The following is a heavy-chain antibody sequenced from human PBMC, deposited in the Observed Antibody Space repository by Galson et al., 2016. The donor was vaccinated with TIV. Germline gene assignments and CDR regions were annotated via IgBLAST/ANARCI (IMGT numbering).Heavy chain of an antibody. Sequence: SVKVSCKASGYTLSSYSISWVRQAPGQGLEWLGWISGYNGNKNYAQKFQGRVTMTTDTSTSTAYMERRSLRSDDTAVYYCAKVPTKTYDFWSGYDNSFCMGVGCKGTTVIVSS. J-gene: IGHJ6*03. CDR3: AKVPTKTYDFWSGYDNSFCMGV. CDR2: ISGYNGNK. D-gene: IGHD3-3*01. V-gene: IGHV1-18*01. CDR1: GYTLSSYS.